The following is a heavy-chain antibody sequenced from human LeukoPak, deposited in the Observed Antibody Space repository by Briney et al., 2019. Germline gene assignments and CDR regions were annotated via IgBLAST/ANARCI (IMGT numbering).Heavy chain of an antibody. V-gene: IGHV3-23*01. CDR3: AKDVRSGSSYFDY. J-gene: IGHJ4*02. CDR1: GFTFSSYA. CDR2: VSGSGGST. Sequence: PGGSLRLSCAASGFTFSSYAMSWVRQAPGEGLEWVSAVSGSGGSTYYADSVKGRFTISRDNSKNTLYLQMNSLRAEDTAVYYCAKDVRSGSSYFDYWGQGTLVTVSS. D-gene: IGHD1-26*01.